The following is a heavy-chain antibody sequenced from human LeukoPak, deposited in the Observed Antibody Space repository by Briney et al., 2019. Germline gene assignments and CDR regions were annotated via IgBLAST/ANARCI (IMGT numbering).Heavy chain of an antibody. CDR3: ARDSMDIVATDYYYYMDV. V-gene: IGHV3-21*01. CDR1: GFTFSSYS. CDR2: ISSSSSYI. J-gene: IGHJ6*03. D-gene: IGHD5-12*01. Sequence: PGGSLRLSCAASGFTFSSYSMNWVRQAPGKGLEWVSSISSSSSYIYYADSVKGRFTISRDNAKNSLYLQMNSLRAEDTAVYYCARDSMDIVATDYYYYMDVWGKGTTVTVSS.